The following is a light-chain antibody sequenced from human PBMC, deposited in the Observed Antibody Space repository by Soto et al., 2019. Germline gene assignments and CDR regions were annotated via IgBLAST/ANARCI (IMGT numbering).Light chain of an antibody. Sequence: QSALTQPASVSGSPGQSITISCTGTSSDVGKYNYVSWYQQHPGKAPKLMLYDVTNRPSGVSIRFSGSKSGNTASLTIAGLQADDEADYYCSSYTRSNTHVVFGGGTKLTVL. CDR2: DVT. J-gene: IGLJ2*01. CDR1: SSDVGKYNY. V-gene: IGLV2-14*03. CDR3: SSYTRSNTHVV.